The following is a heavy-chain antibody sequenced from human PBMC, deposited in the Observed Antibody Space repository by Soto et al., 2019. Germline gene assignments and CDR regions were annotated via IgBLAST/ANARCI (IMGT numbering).Heavy chain of an antibody. V-gene: IGHV1-69*13. CDR3: ARKYYYDSSGYYWDY. CDR2: IIPIFGTA. CDR1: GGTFSSYA. Sequence: SVKISCKASGGTFSSYAISWVRQAPGQGLEWMGGIIPIFGTANYAQKFQGRVTITADESTSTAYMELSSLRSEDTAVYYCARKYYYDSSGYYWDYWGQGTLVTVSS. D-gene: IGHD3-22*01. J-gene: IGHJ4*02.